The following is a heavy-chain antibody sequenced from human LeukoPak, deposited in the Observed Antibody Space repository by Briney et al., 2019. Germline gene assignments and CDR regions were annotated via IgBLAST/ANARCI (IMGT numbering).Heavy chain of an antibody. CDR2: IYSGGST. V-gene: IGHV3-53*01. J-gene: IGHJ4*02. CDR1: GFSVGDNY. D-gene: IGHD3-9*01. Sequence: GGSLRLSCAASGFSVGDNYMIWVRQAPGKGLEWVSIIYSGGSTYYADSVKGRFTISRDNSKNTLYLQMNSLRAEDTAVYYCAKDKIFAGVSGSSDYWGQGTLVTVSS. CDR3: AKDKIFAGVSGSSDY.